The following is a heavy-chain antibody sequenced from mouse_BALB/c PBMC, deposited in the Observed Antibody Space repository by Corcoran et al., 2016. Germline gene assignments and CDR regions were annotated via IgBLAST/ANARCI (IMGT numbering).Heavy chain of an antibody. D-gene: IGHD2-3*01. V-gene: IGHV9-3-1*01. Sequence: HIQLVQSGPELKKPGETVKISCKASGYTFTNYGMNWVKQAPGKGLKWMGWINTYTGEPTYADDFKGRFAFSLETSASTAYLQINNLKNEDTATYFCASLIYDGYYLAYWGQGTLVTVSA. J-gene: IGHJ3*01. CDR3: ASLIYDGYYLAY. CDR1: GYTFTNYG. CDR2: INTYTGEP.